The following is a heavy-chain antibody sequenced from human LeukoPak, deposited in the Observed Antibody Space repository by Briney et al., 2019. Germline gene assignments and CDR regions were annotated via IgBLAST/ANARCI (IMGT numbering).Heavy chain of an antibody. CDR2: ISGSGGST. CDR3: AKDSHSIVVLLDY. D-gene: IGHD2-21*01. CDR1: GFTFSSYA. J-gene: IGHJ4*02. V-gene: IGHV3-23*01. Sequence: GGSLRLSCAASGFTFSSYAMSWVRQAPGKGLEWVSAISGSGGSTYYADSVKGRFTISRDNSRNTLYLQMNSLRAEDTAVYYCAKDSHSIVVLLDYWGQGTLVTVSS.